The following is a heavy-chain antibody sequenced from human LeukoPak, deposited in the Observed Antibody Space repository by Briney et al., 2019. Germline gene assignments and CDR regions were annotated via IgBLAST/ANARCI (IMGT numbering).Heavy chain of an antibody. D-gene: IGHD5-12*01. Sequence: PSETLSLTCNVSGGSISGSSYYWGWIRQPPGKGLEWIGSIFYSGSNYYNPSLKSRVTISVDTSRNQFSLKLSSVTAADTAVYYCARDWGSGYDFVYWGQGALVTVSS. CDR2: IFYSGSN. J-gene: IGHJ4*02. CDR1: GGSISGSSYY. CDR3: ARDWGSGYDFVY. V-gene: IGHV4-39*02.